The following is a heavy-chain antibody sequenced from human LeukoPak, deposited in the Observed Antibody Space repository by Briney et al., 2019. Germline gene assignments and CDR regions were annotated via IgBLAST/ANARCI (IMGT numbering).Heavy chain of an antibody. V-gene: IGHV3-15*01. CDR2: IKSKTDGGTT. J-gene: IGHJ4*02. Sequence: PGGSLRLSCAASGFTFINAWMSWVRQAPGKGLEWVGHIKSKTDGGTTDYAAPVKGRFTISRDDSKNTLYLQMNSLKTEDTAVYYCTTGGQDGYLFDYWGQGTLVTVSS. CDR3: TTGGQDGYLFDY. CDR1: GFTFINAW. D-gene: IGHD6-25*01.